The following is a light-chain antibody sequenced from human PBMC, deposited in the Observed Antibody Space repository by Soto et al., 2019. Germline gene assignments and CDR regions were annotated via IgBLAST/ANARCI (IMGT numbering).Light chain of an antibody. CDR1: QSISTW. Sequence: DIQMTQSPSTLSASVGERVTITCRASQSISTWLAWYQQKPGKAPNLLIYKASSLESGVPSRFSGSGSGTEFTLTISSLQPDDFATYYCQQYNSYSRTFGQGTKVDI. CDR3: QQYNSYSRT. V-gene: IGKV1-5*03. CDR2: KAS. J-gene: IGKJ1*01.